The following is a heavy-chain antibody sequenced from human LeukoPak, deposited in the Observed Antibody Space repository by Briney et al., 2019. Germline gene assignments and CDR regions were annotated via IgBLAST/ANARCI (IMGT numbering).Heavy chain of an antibody. CDR2: IYYSGST. Sequence: PSETLSLTCTVSDGSISSYYWSWIRQPPGKGLEWIGYIYYSGSTNYNPSLKSRVHISVETSKNPFSLKLSSVTAADRAVYYCASTRLLWFGELYFDYWGQGTLVTVSS. CDR3: ASTRLLWFGELYFDY. CDR1: DGSISSYY. D-gene: IGHD3-10*01. J-gene: IGHJ4*02. V-gene: IGHV4-59*08.